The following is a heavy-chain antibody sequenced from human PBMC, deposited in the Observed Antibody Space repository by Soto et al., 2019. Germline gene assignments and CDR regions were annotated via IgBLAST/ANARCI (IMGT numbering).Heavy chain of an antibody. CDR3: ARGGGSGWTYYFDY. CDR1: GGSIGSYY. Sequence: SETLSLTCTVSGGSIGSYYWSWIRQPPGKGLEWIGYIYYSGSTNSNPSLKSRVTISVDTSKNQFSLDLSSVTAADTAVYYCARGGGSGWTYYFDYWGQGMPVTVSS. J-gene: IGHJ4*02. CDR2: IYYSGST. D-gene: IGHD6-19*01. V-gene: IGHV4-59*01.